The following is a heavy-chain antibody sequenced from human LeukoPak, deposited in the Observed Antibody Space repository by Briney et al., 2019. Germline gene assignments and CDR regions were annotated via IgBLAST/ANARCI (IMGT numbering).Heavy chain of an antibody. Sequence: GGSLRLSCAASGFTLSNAWMTWVRQAPGKGLQWVANIKYDGSEIYYVDSVKGRFTISRDNAKKSLSLQMNSLRAEDTAVYYCAKYHYGSGTSLGYWGQGTLVTVSS. CDR1: GFTLSNAW. V-gene: IGHV3-7*01. J-gene: IGHJ4*02. D-gene: IGHD3-10*01. CDR3: AKYHYGSGTSLGY. CDR2: IKYDGSEI.